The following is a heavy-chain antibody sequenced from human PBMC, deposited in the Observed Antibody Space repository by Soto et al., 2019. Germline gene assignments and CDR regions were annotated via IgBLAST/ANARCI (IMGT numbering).Heavy chain of an antibody. D-gene: IGHD1-26*01. J-gene: IGHJ3*02. CDR1: GFTFGDYA. CDR3: TSGSNSYDAFDI. Sequence: PGGSLRLSCTASGFTFGDYAMSWVRQAPGKGLEWVGFIRSKAYGGTTEYAASVKGRFTISRDDSKSIAYLQMSSLKTEDTAVYYCTSGSNSYDAFDIWGQGTMVTVSS. V-gene: IGHV3-49*04. CDR2: IRSKAYGGTT.